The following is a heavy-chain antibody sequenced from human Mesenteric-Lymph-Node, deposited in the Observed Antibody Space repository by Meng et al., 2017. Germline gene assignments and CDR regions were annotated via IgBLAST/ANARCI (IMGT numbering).Heavy chain of an antibody. J-gene: IGHJ4*02. CDR3: ARGWAATGFDY. CDR2: TYYNSKWYN. D-gene: IGHD6-13*01. Sequence: QGQLQQSGPGLPKPPQTPSLTCAISGDSVSSNSGGWNWIRQSPSRGLEWLGRTYYNSKWYNDYATSLKSRMIINPDTSKNQFSLQLNSVTPEDTAVYYCARGWAATGFDYWGQGSLVTVSS. CDR1: GDSVSSNSGG. V-gene: IGHV6-1*01.